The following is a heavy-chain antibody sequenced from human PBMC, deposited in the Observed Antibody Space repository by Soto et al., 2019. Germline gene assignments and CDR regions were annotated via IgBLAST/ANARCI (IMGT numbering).Heavy chain of an antibody. CDR1: GGAFTSYG. D-gene: IGHD3-9*01. V-gene: IGHV1-69*01. CDR2: IIPLFGSR. Sequence: VQLVQSGAEVKKPGSSVKVSCKASGGAFTSYGITWVRRAPGQGLEWMGGIIPLFGSRSYAQKFQGRLTITADESTSTAYMDLSSLRSEDTAVYYCARVHFDVLTRYYRGWFDPWGQGTLVTVSS. CDR3: ARVHFDVLTRYYRGWFDP. J-gene: IGHJ5*02.